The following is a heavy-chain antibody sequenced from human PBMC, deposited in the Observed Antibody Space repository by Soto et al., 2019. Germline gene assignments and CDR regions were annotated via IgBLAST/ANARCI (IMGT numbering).Heavy chain of an antibody. V-gene: IGHV5-51*01. CDR3: ARSQDRYYYYMDV. CDR1: GYRFTSYW. J-gene: IGHJ6*03. Sequence: GESLKISCQGSGYRFTSYWIGWVRQMPGKGLEWMGIIYPGDSDTRYSPSFQGQVTISADKSISTAYLQWSSLKASDTAMYYCARSQDRYYYYMDVWGKGTTVTVSS. CDR2: IYPGDSDT.